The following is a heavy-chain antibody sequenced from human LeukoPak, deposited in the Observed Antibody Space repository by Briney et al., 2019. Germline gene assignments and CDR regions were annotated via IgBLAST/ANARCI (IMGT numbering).Heavy chain of an antibody. CDR2: ISYSGST. D-gene: IGHD2-2*02. CDR3: AREFYTALRS. J-gene: IGHJ5*02. V-gene: IGHV4-59*01. Sequence: SEXLSLTCSVSGGSISSYYWSWIRQPPGKGLEWIGYISYSGSTNYNPSLTSRVNISVEKSKKQFSLKLSSVTAADTAVYYCAREFYTALRSWGQGTLVTVSS. CDR1: GGSISSYY.